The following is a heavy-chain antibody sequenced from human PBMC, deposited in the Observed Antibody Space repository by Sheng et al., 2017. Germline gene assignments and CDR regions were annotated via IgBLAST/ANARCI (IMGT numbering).Heavy chain of an antibody. Sequence: EVQLVESGGDLVQPGGSLRLSCVASGFTFSSYEMNWVRQAPGKGLEWVSYISSSGSTIYYADSVKGRFTISRDNAKNSLYLQMTSLRAEDTAIYYCARDFWSGKGPDYWGQGTLVTVSS. V-gene: IGHV3-48*03. CDR1: GFTFSSYE. CDR3: ARDFWSGKGPDY. CDR2: ISSSGSTI. J-gene: IGHJ4*02. D-gene: IGHD3-3*01.